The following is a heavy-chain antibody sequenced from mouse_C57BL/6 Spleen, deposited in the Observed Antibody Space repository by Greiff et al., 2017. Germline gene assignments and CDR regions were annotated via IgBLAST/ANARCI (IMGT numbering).Heavy chain of an antibody. Sequence: VQLQQSGPELVKPGASVKISCKASGYAFSSSWMNWVKQRPGKGLEWIGRIYPGDGDTNYNGKFKGKATLTADKSSSTAYMQLSSLTSEDSAVYFCASMDYLYYWGQGTTLTVSS. D-gene: IGHD1-1*02. CDR1: GYAFSSSW. V-gene: IGHV1-82*01. CDR3: ASMDYLYY. CDR2: IYPGDGDT. J-gene: IGHJ2*01.